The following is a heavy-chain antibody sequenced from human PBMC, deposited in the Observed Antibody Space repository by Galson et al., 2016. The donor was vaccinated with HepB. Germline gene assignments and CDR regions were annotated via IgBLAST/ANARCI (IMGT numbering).Heavy chain of an antibody. Sequence: TLSLTCTVVSEASISAYYWAWIRQAPGKGLEWIGDTYNSGRTNYNPSLKSRVTISVDTSKNQVSLRLSSVTAADTAVYYCARDRITGLFDFWGQGALVTVSS. CDR3: ARDRITGLFDF. J-gene: IGHJ4*02. CDR1: EASISAYY. V-gene: IGHV4-59*01. CDR2: TYNSGRT.